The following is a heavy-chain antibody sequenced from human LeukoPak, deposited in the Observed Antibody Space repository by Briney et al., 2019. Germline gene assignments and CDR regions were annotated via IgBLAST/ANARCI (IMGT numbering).Heavy chain of an antibody. CDR2: IYYSGST. V-gene: IGHV4-59*01. Sequence: SETLSLTCTVSGGSICSYYWSWIRQPPGKGLEWIGYIYYSGSTNYNPSLKSRVTISVDTSKNQFSLKLSSVTAADTAVYYCARVSPYGDFDYWGQGTLVTVSS. CDR1: GGSICSYY. CDR3: ARVSPYGDFDY. J-gene: IGHJ4*02. D-gene: IGHD4-17*01.